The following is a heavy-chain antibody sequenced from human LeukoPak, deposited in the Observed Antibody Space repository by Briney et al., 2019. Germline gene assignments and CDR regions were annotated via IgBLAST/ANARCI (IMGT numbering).Heavy chain of an antibody. CDR1: GFTFSSYA. J-gene: IGHJ4*02. D-gene: IGHD2-21*02. CDR3: AKAAEHIVVVTAGYFDY. CDR2: ISGSGGST. Sequence: PGGSLRLSCAASGFTFSSYAMSWVRQAPGKGLEWVSAISGSGGSTYYADSVKGRFTISRDNSKNTLYLQVNSLRAEDTAVYYCAKAAEHIVVVTAGYFDYWGQGTLVTVSS. V-gene: IGHV3-23*01.